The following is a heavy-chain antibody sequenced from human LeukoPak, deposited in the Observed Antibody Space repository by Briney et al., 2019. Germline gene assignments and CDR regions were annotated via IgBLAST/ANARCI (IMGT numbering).Heavy chain of an antibody. CDR3: ARQVGSGVAARGRLPKIFDY. D-gene: IGHD6-6*01. CDR1: GGSISSSNYY. V-gene: IGHV4-39*01. Sequence: PSETLSLTCTVSGGSISSSNYYWGWIRQPPGKGLEWIGSIYYSGSTYYNPSLKSRVTISVDTSKNQFSLKLSSVTAADTAVYYCARQVGSGVAARGRLPKIFDYWGQGTLVTVSS. J-gene: IGHJ4*02. CDR2: IYYSGST.